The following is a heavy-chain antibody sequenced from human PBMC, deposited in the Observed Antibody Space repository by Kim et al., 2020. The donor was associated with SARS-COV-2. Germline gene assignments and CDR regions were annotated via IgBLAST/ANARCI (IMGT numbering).Heavy chain of an antibody. V-gene: IGHV1-24*01. CDR3: ATGRGYYPGNFQH. D-gene: IGHD3-22*01. Sequence: YTQKFQGRVTMTEDTSTDTAYMELSSLRSEDTAVYYCATGRGYYPGNFQHWGQGTLVTVSS. J-gene: IGHJ1*01.